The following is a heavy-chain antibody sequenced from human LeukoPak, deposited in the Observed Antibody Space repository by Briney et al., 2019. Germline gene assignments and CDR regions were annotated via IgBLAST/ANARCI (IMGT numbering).Heavy chain of an antibody. CDR3: ARLQGVSTFDY. CDR1: GFTFSSNG. J-gene: IGHJ4*02. CDR2: IWYDGSKK. V-gene: IGHV3-33*01. Sequence: PGGSLRLSCAASGFTFSSNGTQWVRQAPGKGLEWVALIWYDGSKKYYADSVKGRFTISRDNSENTLYLQLNSLRAEDTAIYYCARLQGVSTFDYWGQGTLVTVSS. D-gene: IGHD5/OR15-5a*01.